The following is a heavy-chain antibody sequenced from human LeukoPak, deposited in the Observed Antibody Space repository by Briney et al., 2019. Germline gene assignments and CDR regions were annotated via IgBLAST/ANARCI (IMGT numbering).Heavy chain of an antibody. V-gene: IGHV1-2*02. D-gene: IGHD2-21*02. J-gene: IGHJ4*02. CDR2: IKPNTGAT. CDR3: AREFRVVMTAFLDY. CDR1: GYTFSDNY. Sequence: ASVKVSCKASGYTFSDNYIHWVRQAPGQGLEWVGWIKPNTGATHYSKRFQGRVTMTRDTSVSTAYMELTSLRSDGTAVYFCAREFRVVMTAFLDYWGQGTLVIVSS.